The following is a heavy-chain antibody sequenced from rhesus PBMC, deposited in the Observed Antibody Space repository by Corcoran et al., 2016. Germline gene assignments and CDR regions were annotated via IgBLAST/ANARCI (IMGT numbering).Heavy chain of an antibody. CDR3: ARDPRYSSGWSGQGRGTIN. J-gene: IGHJ4*01. D-gene: IGHD6S26*01. CDR2: ITYSGST. CDR1: GGSISSGYYY. Sequence: QVQLQESGPGLVKPSETLSLTCAVSGGSISSGYYYWSWIRQPPGKGLEWIGYITYSGSTSYNPSLKSRVTISRDTSKNQFSLKLSSVTAADTAVYYCARDPRYSSGWSGQGRGTINWGQGVLVTVSS. V-gene: IGHV4-122*02.